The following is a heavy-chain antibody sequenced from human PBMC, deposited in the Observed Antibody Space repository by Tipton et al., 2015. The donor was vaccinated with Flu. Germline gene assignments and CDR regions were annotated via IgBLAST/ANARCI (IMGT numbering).Heavy chain of an antibody. CDR2: ISGSGGRV. CDR3: AKGGDIVVIVSASWFDP. V-gene: IGHV3-23*01. J-gene: IGHJ5*02. CDR1: GVTFSSYA. D-gene: IGHD2-21*01. Sequence: SGVTFSSYAMTWVRQAPGQGLEWVADISGSGGRVNYADSVKGRFTISRDNSKNTVYLQMNSLRAEDTAVYYCAKGGDIVVIVSASWFDPWGQGILVNVSA.